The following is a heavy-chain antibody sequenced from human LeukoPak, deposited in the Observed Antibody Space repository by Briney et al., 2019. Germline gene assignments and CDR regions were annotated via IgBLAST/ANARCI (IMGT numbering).Heavy chain of an antibody. D-gene: IGHD2-15*01. J-gene: IGHJ5*02. CDR2: IYTRGST. CDR3: ARGKGGYCSGGSCYWFDP. V-gene: IGHV4-4*07. Sequence: PSESLSLTRTVSGGSISSYYCSWIRQPAGKGLEWIGRIYTRGSTNYNPSLNTRVSMSVDTSKNQFSMKLSAVTAADTAVYYCARGKGGYCSGGSCYWFDPWGQGTLVTVSS. CDR1: GGSISSYY.